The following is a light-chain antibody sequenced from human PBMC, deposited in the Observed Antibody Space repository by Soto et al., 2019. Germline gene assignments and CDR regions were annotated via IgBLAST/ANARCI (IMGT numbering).Light chain of an antibody. Sequence: QSFLTQPASVSGSPGQSITISCTGTSSDVGGYNYVSWYQQHPGKAPKLMIYEVSNRPSGVSNRFSGSKSGNTASLTISGLQAEDEADYYCSSYTSSSTYVLGTGTKV. CDR3: SSYTSSSTYV. CDR1: SSDVGGYNY. V-gene: IGLV2-14*01. J-gene: IGLJ1*01. CDR2: EVS.